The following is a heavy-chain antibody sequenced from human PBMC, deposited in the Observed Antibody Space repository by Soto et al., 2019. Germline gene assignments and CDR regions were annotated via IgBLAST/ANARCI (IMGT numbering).Heavy chain of an antibody. J-gene: IGHJ3*02. D-gene: IGHD1-20*01. CDR2: IIPIFGTA. Sequence: GASVKVSCKASGGTFSSYAISWVRQAPGQGLEWMGGIIPIFGTASYAQKFQGRVTITADESTSTAYMELSSLRSEDTAVYYCARDYPAITGTPVFGAFDIWGQGTMVTVSS. CDR3: ARDYPAITGTPVFGAFDI. CDR1: GGTFSSYA. V-gene: IGHV1-69*13.